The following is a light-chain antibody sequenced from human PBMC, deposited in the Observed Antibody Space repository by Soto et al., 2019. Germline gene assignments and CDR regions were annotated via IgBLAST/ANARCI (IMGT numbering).Light chain of an antibody. CDR1: SSNIEKNY. Sequence: QSVLTQPPSASGTPGQRVIISCSGGSSNIEKNYVYWYQQLPGTAPRLLISNSYQRPSGVPDRFSGSKSGTSASLAISGLRSEDEADYYCAAWDDSLSGRLFGGGTQLTVL. CDR3: AAWDDSLSGRL. J-gene: IGLJ7*01. V-gene: IGLV1-47*02. CDR2: NSY.